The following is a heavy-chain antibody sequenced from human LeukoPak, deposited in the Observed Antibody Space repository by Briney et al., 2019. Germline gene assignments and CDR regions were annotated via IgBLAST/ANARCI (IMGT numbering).Heavy chain of an antibody. CDR1: GYTFTSYG. V-gene: IGHV1-18*01. D-gene: IGHD6-13*01. CDR2: ISAYNGNT. Sequence: ASVKVSCKASGYTFTSYGISWVRQAPGQGLEWMGWISAYNGNTNYAQKLQGRVTMTTDTSTSTAYMDLRSLRSDDTAVYYCAKEGNYRRSWYSDYWGQGTLVTVSS. CDR3: AKEGNYRRSWYSDY. J-gene: IGHJ4*02.